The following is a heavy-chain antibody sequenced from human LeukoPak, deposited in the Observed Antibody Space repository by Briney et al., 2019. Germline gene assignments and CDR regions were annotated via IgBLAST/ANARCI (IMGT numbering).Heavy chain of an antibody. Sequence: ASVKVSCKATGYTFTSSGITWVRQAPGQGLEWMGWIGTKSGNTNYAQKFQGRVTMMTDTSTGTAYMELRSLRSDDSAVYYCARAAAAAGRSDYWGQGTPVTVSS. D-gene: IGHD6-13*01. V-gene: IGHV1-18*01. CDR3: ARAAAAAGRSDY. J-gene: IGHJ4*02. CDR1: GYTFTSSG. CDR2: IGTKSGNT.